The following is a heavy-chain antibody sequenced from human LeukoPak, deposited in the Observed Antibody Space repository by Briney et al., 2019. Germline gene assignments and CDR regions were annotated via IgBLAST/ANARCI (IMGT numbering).Heavy chain of an antibody. CDR3: ARQREYCGGDCYPNWFDP. J-gene: IGHJ5*02. D-gene: IGHD2-21*02. V-gene: IGHV4-59*08. CDR2: IYYSGST. CDR1: GGSISSYY. Sequence: SETLSLTCTVSGGSISSYYWSWIRQPPGKGLEWIGYIYYSGSTNYNPSLKSRVTISVDTSKNQFSLKLSSVTAADTAVYYCARQREYCGGDCYPNWFDPRGQGTLVTVSS.